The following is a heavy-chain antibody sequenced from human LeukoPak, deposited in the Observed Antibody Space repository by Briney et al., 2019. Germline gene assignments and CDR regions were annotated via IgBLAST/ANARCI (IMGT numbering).Heavy chain of an antibody. CDR2: IIPIFGTA. Sequence: SVKVSCKASGNSIINYAVSWVRQAPGQGFEWMGGIIPIFGTADYAQKFQGRVTITADQSTSTTYMALSSLRSEDTAVYYCARVSRSRTFDYWGQGTLVTVSS. J-gene: IGHJ4*02. D-gene: IGHD6-13*01. CDR1: GNSIINYA. V-gene: IGHV1-69*13. CDR3: ARVSRSRTFDY.